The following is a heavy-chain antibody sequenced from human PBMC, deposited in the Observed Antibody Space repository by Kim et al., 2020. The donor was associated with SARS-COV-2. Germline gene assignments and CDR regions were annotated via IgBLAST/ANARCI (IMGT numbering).Heavy chain of an antibody. D-gene: IGHD6-13*01. Sequence: SETLSLTCTVSGGSISSYYWSWIRQPPGKGLEWIGYIYYSGSTNYNPSLKSRVTISVDTSKNQFSLKLSSVTAADTAVYYCARAAAATFDYWGQGTLVIVSS. CDR2: IYYSGST. CDR3: ARAAAATFDY. J-gene: IGHJ4*02. V-gene: IGHV4-59*01. CDR1: GGSISSYY.